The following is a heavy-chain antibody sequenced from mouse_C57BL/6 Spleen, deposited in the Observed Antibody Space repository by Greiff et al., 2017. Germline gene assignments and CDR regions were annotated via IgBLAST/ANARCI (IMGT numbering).Heavy chain of an antibody. Sequence: QVQLQQPGAELVKPGASVKMSCKASGYTFTSYWITWVKQRPGQGLEWIGDIYPGSGSTNYNEKFKSKATLTVDTSSSTAYMQLSSLTSEDSAVYYCAREDSSGYVMFAYWGQGTLVTVSA. D-gene: IGHD3-2*02. J-gene: IGHJ3*01. CDR1: GYTFTSYW. CDR3: AREDSSGYVMFAY. V-gene: IGHV1-55*01. CDR2: IYPGSGST.